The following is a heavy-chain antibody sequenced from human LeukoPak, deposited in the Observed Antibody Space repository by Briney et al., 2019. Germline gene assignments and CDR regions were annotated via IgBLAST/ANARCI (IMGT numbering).Heavy chain of an antibody. J-gene: IGHJ6*02. CDR2: ITDSGSST. D-gene: IGHD5-18*01. CDR1: GFTFSDYY. CDR3: AKDQGDSYGYNYYYGMDV. V-gene: IGHV3-11*01. Sequence: GGSLRLSCAASGFTFSDYYMAWIRQAPGKGLEWISYITDSGSSTYYADSVKGRFTISRDNGKNSLYLQMNSLRAEDTAVYYCAKDQGDSYGYNYYYGMDVWGQGTTVTVSS.